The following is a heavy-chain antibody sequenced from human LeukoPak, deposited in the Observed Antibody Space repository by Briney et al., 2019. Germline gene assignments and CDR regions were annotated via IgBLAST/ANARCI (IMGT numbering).Heavy chain of an antibody. CDR2: ISHSGST. CDR1: NGSFSAYY. D-gene: IGHD2-15*01. V-gene: IGHV4-34*01. CDR3: ARRYCSGGSCYMRGYYGMDV. Sequence: SETLSLTCAVSNGSFSAYYWSWIRQSPGKGLQWIGEISHSGSTNYNPSLKLRVSISLDTSKNQFSLRLSSVGAADTAVYFCARRYCSGGSCYMRGYYGMDVWAAGTTVIVSS. J-gene: IGHJ6*04.